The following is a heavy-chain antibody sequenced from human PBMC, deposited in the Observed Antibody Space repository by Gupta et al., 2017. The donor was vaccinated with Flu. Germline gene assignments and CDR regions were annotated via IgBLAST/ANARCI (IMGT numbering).Heavy chain of an antibody. CDR2: IYRGGRK. CDR3: ARGGELNSYDAFAI. V-gene: IGHV3-53*01. Sequence: SSTYMSGGRQAPVKGREGVSVIYRGGRKYYADAGKGRFTISRENSKNTMFFQMERMRDGVTAVYYCARGGELNSYDAFAIGFQGTLVTVSS. J-gene: IGHJ3*02. D-gene: IGHD1-26*01. CDR1: SSTY.